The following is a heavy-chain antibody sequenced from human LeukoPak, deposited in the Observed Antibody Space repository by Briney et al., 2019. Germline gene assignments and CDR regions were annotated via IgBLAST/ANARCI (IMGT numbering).Heavy chain of an antibody. D-gene: IGHD5-18*01. V-gene: IGHV4-34*01. Sequence: SETLSLTCAVYGGSFSGYYWSWIRQPPGKGLEWIGEINHSGSTNYNPSLKSRVTISVDTSKNQFSLKLSSVTAADTAVYYCARLGYSYGYYYYYYMDIWGKGTTVTISS. CDR1: GGSFSGYY. CDR2: INHSGST. J-gene: IGHJ6*03. CDR3: ARLGYSYGYYYYYYMDI.